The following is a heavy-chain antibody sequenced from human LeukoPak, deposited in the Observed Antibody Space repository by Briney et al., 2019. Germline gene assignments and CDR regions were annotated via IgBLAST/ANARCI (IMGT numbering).Heavy chain of an antibody. J-gene: IGHJ4*02. V-gene: IGHV4-4*07. CDR3: GRDVCTNGVCSVVDY. CDR1: GGSISSYH. CDR2: IYTSGST. D-gene: IGHD2-8*01. Sequence: PSETLSLTCTVSGGSISSYHWSWIRQSAGKGLEWIGRIYTSGSTIYNPALKSRVTMSVDTSKNQFSLKLSSVTAADTAVYYCGRDVCTNGVCSVVDYWGQGTQVIVSS.